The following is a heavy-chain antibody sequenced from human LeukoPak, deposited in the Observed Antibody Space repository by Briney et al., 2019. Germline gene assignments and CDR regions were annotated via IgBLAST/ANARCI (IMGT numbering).Heavy chain of an antibody. CDR1: GFTFSSSW. CDR3: ARATSVASTSH. V-gene: IGHV3-74*01. J-gene: IGHJ4*02. D-gene: IGHD6-19*01. Sequence: GGSLRLSCAASGFTFSSSWMYWVRQTPGKGLVWVSRINSDGSSTNYADSVKGRFTISRDNAKNTLYLQMNSLRAEDTAVYYCARATSVASTSHWGQGTLVTVSS. CDR2: INSDGSST.